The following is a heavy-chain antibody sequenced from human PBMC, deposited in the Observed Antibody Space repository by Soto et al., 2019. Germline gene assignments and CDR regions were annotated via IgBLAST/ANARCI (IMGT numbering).Heavy chain of an antibody. CDR2: IRSKANSYAT. CDR1: GFTFSASA. V-gene: IGHV3-73*02. CDR3: TCAFDI. J-gene: IGHJ3*02. Sequence: EVQLVESGGGLVQPGGSLKLSCAASGFTFSASAMPWVRQASGKGLEWVGRIRSKANSYATAYAASVKGRFTISRDDSKNTAYMQMNSLKTEDTAVYYCTCAFDIWGQGTMVTVSS.